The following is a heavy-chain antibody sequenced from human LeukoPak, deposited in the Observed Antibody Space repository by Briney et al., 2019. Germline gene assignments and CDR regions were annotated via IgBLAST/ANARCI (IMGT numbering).Heavy chain of an antibody. CDR2: INASGST. V-gene: IGHV4-34*01. Sequence: SETLSLTCAVYGGPFIGYYWIWIRQPPGKGLEWIGEINASGSTNYNPSLMSRVPISVDTSKNQFSLKLSSVPAADTAVYFCARQNYGSAPLRYWGQGTLVTVSS. CDR1: GGPFIGYY. D-gene: IGHD3-10*01. J-gene: IGHJ4*02. CDR3: ARQNYGSAPLRY.